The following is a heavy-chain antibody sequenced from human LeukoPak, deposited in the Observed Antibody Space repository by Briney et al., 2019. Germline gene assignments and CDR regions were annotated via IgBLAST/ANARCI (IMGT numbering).Heavy chain of an antibody. CDR2: IYYSGST. D-gene: IGHD6-13*01. CDR1: GGSISSYY. Sequence: LETLSLTCTVSGGSISSYYRSWIRQPPGKGLEWIGYIYYSGSTNYNPSLKSRVTISVDTSKNQFSLKLSSVTAADTAVYYCARAGILGSSWSDAFDIWGQGTMVTVSS. J-gene: IGHJ3*02. CDR3: ARAGILGSSWSDAFDI. V-gene: IGHV4-59*01.